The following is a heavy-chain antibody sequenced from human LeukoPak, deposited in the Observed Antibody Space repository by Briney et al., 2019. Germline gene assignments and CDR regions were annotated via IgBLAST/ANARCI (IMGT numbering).Heavy chain of an antibody. CDR1: GGTFSSYA. J-gene: IGHJ4*02. CDR2: IIPILGIA. V-gene: IGHV1-69*04. D-gene: IGHD5-24*01. CDR3: ARDSADGYNED. Sequence: SVKVSCKASGGTFSSYAISWVRQAPGQGLEWMGRIIPILGIANYAQKFQGRVTITADKSTSTAYMELSSLRSEDTAVYYCARDSADGYNEDWGQGTLVTVST.